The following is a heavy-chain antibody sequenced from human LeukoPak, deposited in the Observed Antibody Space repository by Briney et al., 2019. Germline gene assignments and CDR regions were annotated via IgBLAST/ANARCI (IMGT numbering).Heavy chain of an antibody. Sequence: GASVKVSCKASGYTFTSYYMHWVRQAPGQGLEWMGWINPNSGGTNYAQKFQGRVTMTRDTSISTAYMELSRLRSDDTAVYYCARGRDGDYGPYFDYWGQGTLVTVSS. CDR3: ARGRDGDYGPYFDY. CDR2: INPNSGGT. D-gene: IGHD4-17*01. CDR1: GYTFTSYY. J-gene: IGHJ4*02. V-gene: IGHV1-2*02.